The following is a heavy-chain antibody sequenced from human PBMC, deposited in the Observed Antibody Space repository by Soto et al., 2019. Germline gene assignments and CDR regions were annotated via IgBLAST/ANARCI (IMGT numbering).Heavy chain of an antibody. D-gene: IGHD2-15*01. J-gene: IGHJ6*02. Sequence: SVKVSCKASGGTFSSYAISWVRQAPGQGLEWMGGIIPIFGTANYAQKIQGRVKITADESTSTSYMELSSLRSEDTAVYYCAIFYCSGGSCYAPFGYYGMDVWGQGTTVTVSS. CDR3: AIFYCSGGSCYAPFGYYGMDV. CDR1: GGTFSSYA. CDR2: IIPIFGTA. V-gene: IGHV1-69*13.